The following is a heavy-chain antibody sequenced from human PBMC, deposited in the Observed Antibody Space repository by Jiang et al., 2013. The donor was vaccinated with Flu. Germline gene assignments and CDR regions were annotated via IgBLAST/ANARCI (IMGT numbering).Heavy chain of an antibody. CDR2: IIPIFGTA. CDR1: GGTFSSYA. D-gene: IGHD6-13*01. V-gene: IGHV1-69*01. Sequence: GAEVKKPGSSVKVSCKASGGTFSSYAISWVRQAPGQGLEWMGGIIPIFGTANYAQKFQGRVTITADESTSTAYMELSSLRSEDTAVYYCASLTTSDSSPGYYYYGMDVWGQGTTVTVSS. CDR3: ASLTTSDSSPGYYYYGMDV. J-gene: IGHJ6*02.